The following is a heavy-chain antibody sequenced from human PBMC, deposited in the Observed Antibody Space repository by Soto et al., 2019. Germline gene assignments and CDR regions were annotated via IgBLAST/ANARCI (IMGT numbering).Heavy chain of an antibody. CDR1: GFSLSDHY. D-gene: IGHD3-3*01. Sequence: EVQLVESGGDLVQPGGSLRLSFLASGFSLSDHYMDWVRQAPGEGLEWVGRIKNRPNSYTTNYAESVKGRFTISRDDSKNSLFLQMNSLTTEDTAIYYCADLTWSGSYLPWGQGTLVTVSS. J-gene: IGHJ4*02. V-gene: IGHV3-72*01. CDR3: ADLTWSGSYLP. CDR2: IKNRPNSYTT.